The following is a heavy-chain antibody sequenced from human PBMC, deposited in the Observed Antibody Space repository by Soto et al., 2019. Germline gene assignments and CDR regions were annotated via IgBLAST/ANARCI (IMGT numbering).Heavy chain of an antibody. V-gene: IGHV1-46*02. J-gene: IGHJ2*01. Sequence: QVQLVQSGAEVKKPGASVKVSCKASGYTFNSYYIHWVRQATGQGLEWMGIFNPSGGSTNYPQKLQGRVTLTRDTSTSTVYMELSSLRYEDTAIYYCGRGGNDWYFDLWGRGMLVTVSS. D-gene: IGHD4-4*01. CDR3: GRGGNDWYFDL. CDR1: GYTFNSYY. CDR2: FNPSGGST.